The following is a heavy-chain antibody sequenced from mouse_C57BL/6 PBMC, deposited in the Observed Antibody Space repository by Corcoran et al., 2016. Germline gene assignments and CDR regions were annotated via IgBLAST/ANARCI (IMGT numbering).Heavy chain of an antibody. J-gene: IGHJ3*01. CDR3: ARGLYIYGAWFAY. CDR1: GYTFTDYY. D-gene: IGHD1-3*01. Sequence: EVQLQQSGPELVKPGASVKISCKASGYTFTDYYMNWVKQSHGKSLEWIGDINPNNGGTSYNQKFKGKATLNVDKSSSTAYMELRSLTSEDSAVYYCARGLYIYGAWFAYWGQGTLVTVSA. CDR2: INPNNGGT. V-gene: IGHV1-26*01.